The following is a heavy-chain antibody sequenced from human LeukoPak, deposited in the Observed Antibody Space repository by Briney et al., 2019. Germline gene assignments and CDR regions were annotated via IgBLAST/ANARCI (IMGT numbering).Heavy chain of an antibody. CDR1: GYTFIRYY. Sequence: SVNVSCKASGYTFIRYYMHWVRQAPGQGLEWMGIINPSGGSTSYAQKFQGRVTMTRDTSTSTVYMELSRLRSEDTAVYYCARGGYGDRIDYWGQGTVDRVSS. D-gene: IGHD4-17*01. CDR2: INPSGGST. J-gene: IGHJ4*02. CDR3: ARGGYGDRIDY. V-gene: IGHV1-46*01.